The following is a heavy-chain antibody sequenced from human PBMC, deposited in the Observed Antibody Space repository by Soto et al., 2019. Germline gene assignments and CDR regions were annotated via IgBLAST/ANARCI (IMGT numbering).Heavy chain of an antibody. V-gene: IGHV3-33*01. Sequence: QPGGSLRLSCAASGFTFSSYGMHWVRQAPGKGLEWVAVIWYDGSNKYYADSVKGRFTISRDNSKNTLYLQMNSLRAEDTAVYYCARVSPRGWYYSDYWGQGTLVTVSS. D-gene: IGHD5-12*01. CDR3: ARVSPRGWYYSDY. CDR2: IWYDGSNK. J-gene: IGHJ4*02. CDR1: GFTFSSYG.